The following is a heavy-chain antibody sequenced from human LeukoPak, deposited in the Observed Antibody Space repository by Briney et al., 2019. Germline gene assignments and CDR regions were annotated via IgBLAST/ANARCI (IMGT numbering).Heavy chain of an antibody. CDR1: GYTFTGYY. Sequence: ASVKVSCKASGYTFTGYYMHWVRQAPGQGLEWMGWINPNSGGTNYAQKFQGRVTMTRDTSISTAYMELSRLRSDDTAVYYCANVGYYYGSGSYLYWGQGTLVTVSS. V-gene: IGHV1-2*02. J-gene: IGHJ4*02. CDR3: ANVGYYYGSGSYLY. D-gene: IGHD3-10*01. CDR2: INPNSGGT.